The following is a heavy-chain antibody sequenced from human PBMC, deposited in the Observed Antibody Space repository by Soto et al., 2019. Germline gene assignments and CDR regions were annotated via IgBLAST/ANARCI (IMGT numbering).Heavy chain of an antibody. CDR3: ASSRGYYDIRDYYMDV. CDR2: IYYSGST. J-gene: IGHJ6*03. CDR1: GGSISSYY. D-gene: IGHD3-9*01. Sequence: ASETLSLTCTVSGGSISSYYWSWIRQPPGKGLEWTGYIYYSGSTNYNPSLKSRVTISVDTSKNQFSLKLSSVTAADTAVYYCASSRGYYDIRDYYMDVCGKGTTVTVSS. V-gene: IGHV4-59*01.